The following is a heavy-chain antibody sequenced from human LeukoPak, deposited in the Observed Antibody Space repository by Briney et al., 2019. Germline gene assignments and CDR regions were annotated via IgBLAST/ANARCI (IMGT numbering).Heavy chain of an antibody. CDR1: GFTVSSNY. CDR2: IYSGGST. Sequence: GGSLRLSCAASGFTVSSNYMSWVRQAPGKGREGVSVIYSGGSTYYADAVTGRLTISRDNSKKTLYLQMNSLRAEDTAVYYCARGGDYGENWFDPWGQGTLVTVSS. V-gene: IGHV3-66*01. CDR3: ARGGDYGENWFDP. D-gene: IGHD4-17*01. J-gene: IGHJ5*02.